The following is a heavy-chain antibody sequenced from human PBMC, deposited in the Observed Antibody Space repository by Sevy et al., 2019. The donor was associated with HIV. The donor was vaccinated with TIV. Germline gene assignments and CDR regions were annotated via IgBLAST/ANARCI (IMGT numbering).Heavy chain of an antibody. CDR2: IYPGDSET. V-gene: IGHV5-51*01. CDR1: GYSFTAYW. D-gene: IGHD4-17*01. Sequence: GESLKISCKGSGYSFTAYWIDWVRQVPGKGLEWMGTIYPGDSETRYSPSVQGQVTISADKSLTTAFLQWGSLKASDTAVYYCAGPTGLQVGIDFGTLDIWGQGTMVTVSS. J-gene: IGHJ3*02. CDR3: AGPTGLQVGIDFGTLDI.